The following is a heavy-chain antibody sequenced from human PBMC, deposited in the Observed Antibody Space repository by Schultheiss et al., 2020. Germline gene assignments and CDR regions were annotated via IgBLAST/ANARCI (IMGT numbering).Heavy chain of an antibody. CDR1: GFSFSTYG. J-gene: IGHJ4*02. V-gene: IGHV3-33*05. Sequence: GESLKISCAASGFSFSTYGMHWVRQAPGTGLEWVAAIPYDGNDKNYADSVKGRFTISRDNSKSTLFLQMNSLKAEDTAVYYCARREAGEGLDYWGQGTLVTVSS. CDR2: IPYDGNDK. CDR3: ARREAGEGLDY. D-gene: IGHD7-27*01.